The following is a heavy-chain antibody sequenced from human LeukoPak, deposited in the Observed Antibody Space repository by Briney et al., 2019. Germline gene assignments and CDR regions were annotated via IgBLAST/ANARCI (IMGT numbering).Heavy chain of an antibody. CDR3: ARDSGSGSYSPYYYGMDV. CDR1: GYTFTSYG. D-gene: IGHD3-10*01. V-gene: IGHV1-18*01. Sequence: VKVSCKASGYTFTSYGISWVRQAPGQGLVWMGWISAYNGNTNYAQKLQGRVTMTTDTSTSTAYMELRSLRSDDTAVYYCARDSGSGSYSPYYYGMDVWGQGTTVTVSS. J-gene: IGHJ6*02. CDR2: ISAYNGNT.